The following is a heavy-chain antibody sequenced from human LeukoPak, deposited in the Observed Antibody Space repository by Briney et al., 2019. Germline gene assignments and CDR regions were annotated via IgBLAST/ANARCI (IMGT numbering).Heavy chain of an antibody. Sequence: PSETLSLTCTVSGYSISSDYYWGWIRQPPGKGLEWIASIYHSGSTYYNPSLKSRVTISVDASKNHFSLRLSSVTAADTAMYYCARVRGVQQYDYYYMDVWGKGTTVTVS. CDR3: ARVRGVQQYDYYYMDV. J-gene: IGHJ6*03. D-gene: IGHD3-10*01. V-gene: IGHV4-38-2*02. CDR2: IYHSGST. CDR1: GYSISSDYY.